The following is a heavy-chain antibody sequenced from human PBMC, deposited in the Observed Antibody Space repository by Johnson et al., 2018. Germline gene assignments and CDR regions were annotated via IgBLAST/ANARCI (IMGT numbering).Heavy chain of an antibody. CDR2: IKQDGSEK. D-gene: IGHD1-26*01. J-gene: IGHJ3*02. Sequence: EVQLVESGGGLVKXGGSLRLSCAASGFTFSRYTMNWVRQAPGKGLEWVANIKQDGSEKYYVDSVKGRFTIYRDDAKNSLYLQMNSLRAEDTAVYYCARPGPRWGFDIWGQGTRVTISP. CDR3: ARPGPRWGFDI. CDR1: GFTFSRYT. V-gene: IGHV3-7*01.